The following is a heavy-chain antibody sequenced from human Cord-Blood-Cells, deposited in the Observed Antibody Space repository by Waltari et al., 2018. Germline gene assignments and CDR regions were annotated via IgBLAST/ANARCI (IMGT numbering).Heavy chain of an antibody. CDR2: IYYSGST. D-gene: IGHD4-4*01. CDR1: GGSISSSSYY. Sequence: QLQLQESGPGLVKPSETLSLTCTVSGGSISSSSYYWGWIRQPPGKGLEWIGSIYYSGSTYYNPSLKSRVTISVDTSKNQFSLKLSSVTAADTAVYYCARLGSNPSDYSNYDDAFDIWGQGTMVTVSS. CDR3: ARLGSNPSDYSNYDDAFDI. V-gene: IGHV4-39*01. J-gene: IGHJ3*02.